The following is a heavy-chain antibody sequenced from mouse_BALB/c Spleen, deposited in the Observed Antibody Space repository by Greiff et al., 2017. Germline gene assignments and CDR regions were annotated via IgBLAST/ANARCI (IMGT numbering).Heavy chain of an antibody. CDR2: INPYNGDT. V-gene: IGHV1-20*02. CDR1: GYSFTGYF. CDR3: ARRGGYGNYVNAMDY. D-gene: IGHD2-1*01. J-gene: IGHJ4*01. Sequence: EVMLVESGPQLVKPGASVKISCKASGYSFTGYFMNWVMQSHGKSLEWIGRINPYNGDTFYNQKFKGKATLTVDKSSSTAHMELRSLASEDSAVYYCARRGGYGNYVNAMDYWGQGTSVTVSS.